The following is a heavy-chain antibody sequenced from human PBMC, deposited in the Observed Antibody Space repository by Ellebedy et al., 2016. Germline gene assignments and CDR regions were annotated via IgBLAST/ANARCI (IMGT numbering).Heavy chain of an antibody. CDR1: GGSFSGYY. CDR3: ARGTSGYDKGKDY. V-gene: IGHV4-34*01. Sequence: SETLSLTXAVYGGSFSGYYWSWIRQPPGKGLEWIGEINHSGSTNYNPSLKSRVTISVDTSKNQFSLKLSSVTAADTAVYYCARGTSGYDKGKDYWGQGTLVTVSS. CDR2: INHSGST. J-gene: IGHJ4*02. D-gene: IGHD5-12*01.